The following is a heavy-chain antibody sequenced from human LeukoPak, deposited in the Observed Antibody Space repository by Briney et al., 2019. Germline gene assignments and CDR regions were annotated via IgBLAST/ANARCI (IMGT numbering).Heavy chain of an antibody. CDR1: GFPFSSYW. D-gene: IGHD1-26*01. J-gene: IGHJ4*02. Sequence: GGSLRLSCVASGFPFSSYWMTWVRQAPGKGLEWVANIKQDGSKKSYVDSVKGRFTISRDNAKNSLYLRMNSLRAEDTAVYYCARDRYVGATTAGDSDSWGQGTLVTVSS. V-gene: IGHV3-7*03. CDR3: ARDRYVGATTAGDSDS. CDR2: IKQDGSKK.